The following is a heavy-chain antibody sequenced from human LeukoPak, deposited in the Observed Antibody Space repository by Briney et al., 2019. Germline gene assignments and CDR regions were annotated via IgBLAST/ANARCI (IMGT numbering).Heavy chain of an antibody. CDR2: INHSGST. CDR3: AGLRIGGSGRIDY. CDR1: GGSFSGYY. V-gene: IGHV4-34*01. J-gene: IGHJ4*02. D-gene: IGHD2-15*01. Sequence: PSETLSLTCAVYGGSFSGYYWSWIRQPPGKGLEWIGEINHSGSTNYNPSLKSRVTISVDTSKNQFSLKLSSVTAADTAVYYCAGLRIGGSGRIDYWGQGTLVTVSS.